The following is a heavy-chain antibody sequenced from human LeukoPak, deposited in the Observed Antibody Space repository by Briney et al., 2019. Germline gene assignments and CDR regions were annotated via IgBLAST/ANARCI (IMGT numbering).Heavy chain of an antibody. CDR2: IYHSGST. Sequence: SETLSLTCTVSGYSISSGYYWGWIRQPPGKGLEWIGSIYHSGSTYYNPSLKSRVTISVDTSKNQFSLKLSSVTAADTAVYYCARGDSSGYYHYYYVDVRGKGTTVTVSS. CDR3: ARGDSSGYYHYYYVDV. CDR1: GYSISSGYY. J-gene: IGHJ6*03. V-gene: IGHV4-38-2*02. D-gene: IGHD3-22*01.